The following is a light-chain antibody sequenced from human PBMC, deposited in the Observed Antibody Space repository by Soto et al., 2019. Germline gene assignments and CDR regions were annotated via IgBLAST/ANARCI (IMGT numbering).Light chain of an antibody. V-gene: IGLV2-14*01. CDR3: SSYTSSSTYV. Sequence: QSALTQPASVSGSPGQPIAIACTGTSSDVGAYDYVSWYQQHPGKAPKVMIYDVTNRPSGVSNRFSGSKSGNTASLTISGLQAEDEADYYCSSYTSSSTYVFGTGTKLTVL. J-gene: IGLJ1*01. CDR2: DVT. CDR1: SSDVGAYDY.